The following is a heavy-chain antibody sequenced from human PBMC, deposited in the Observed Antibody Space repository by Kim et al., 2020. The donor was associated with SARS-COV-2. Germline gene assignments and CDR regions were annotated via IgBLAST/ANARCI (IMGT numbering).Heavy chain of an antibody. Sequence: SVKVSCKASGGTFSSYAISWVRQAPGQGLEWMGGIIPIFGTANYAQKFQGRVTITADESTSTAYMELSSLRSEDTAVYYCARTVQGTFQTGYHLSHYCYNDRDVWVRGTTVTVSS. CDR1: GGTFSSYA. D-gene: IGHD1-1*01. J-gene: IGHJ6*02. CDR2: IIPIFGTA. V-gene: IGHV1-69*13. CDR3: ARTVQGTFQTGYHLSHYCYNDRDV.